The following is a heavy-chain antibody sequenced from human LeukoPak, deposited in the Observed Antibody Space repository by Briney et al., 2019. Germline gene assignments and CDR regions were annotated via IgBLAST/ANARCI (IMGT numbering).Heavy chain of an antibody. CDR2: FDPEDGET. Sequence: ASVKVSCKVSGYTLTELSMHWVRQAPGKGLEWMGGFDPEDGETIYAQKFQGRVTMTEDTSTDTAYMELSSLRSEDAAVYYCATLTLIGPNAFDIWGQGTMVTVSS. CDR1: GYTLTELS. J-gene: IGHJ3*02. D-gene: IGHD3-16*01. CDR3: ATLTLIGPNAFDI. V-gene: IGHV1-24*01.